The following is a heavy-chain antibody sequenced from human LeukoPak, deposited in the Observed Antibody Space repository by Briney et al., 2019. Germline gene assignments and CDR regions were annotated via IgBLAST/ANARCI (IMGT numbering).Heavy chain of an antibody. Sequence: SETLSLTCAVYGGSFSGYYWSWIRQPPGKGLEWIGEINHSVSTNYNPSLKSRVTISVDTSKNQFSLKLSSVTAADTAVYYCARDYDSSGYYGNDAFDIWGQGTMVTVSS. CDR3: ARDYDSSGYYGNDAFDI. CDR2: INHSVST. J-gene: IGHJ3*02. CDR1: GGSFSGYY. V-gene: IGHV4-34*01. D-gene: IGHD3-22*01.